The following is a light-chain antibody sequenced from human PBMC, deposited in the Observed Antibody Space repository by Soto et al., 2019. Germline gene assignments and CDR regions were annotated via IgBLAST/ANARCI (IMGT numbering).Light chain of an antibody. V-gene: IGKV3-20*01. CDR2: GAS. Sequence: ESVLTQSPGTLSLSPGERATLSCRASQTVSSTYLAWYQQKPGQAPRLLISGASSRATGIPDRFSGSGSGTDFTLTIGRLEREDFAVYYCQQYVSSPFTFGPGTKVDIK. J-gene: IGKJ3*01. CDR3: QQYVSSPFT. CDR1: QTVSSTY.